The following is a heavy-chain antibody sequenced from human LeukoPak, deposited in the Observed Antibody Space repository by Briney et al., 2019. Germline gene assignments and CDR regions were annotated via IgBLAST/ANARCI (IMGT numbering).Heavy chain of an antibody. J-gene: IGHJ4*02. CDR3: ATGIHIVVVVAATNY. D-gene: IGHD2-15*01. V-gene: IGHV1-46*01. CDR1: GYTFTSYY. CDR2: INPSGGST. Sequence: ASVKVSCKASGYTFTSYYMHWVRQAPGQGLEWMGIINPSGGSTSYAQKFQGRVTMTRDTSTSTVYMELSSLRSEDTAVYYCATGIHIVVVVAATNYWGQGTLVTVSS.